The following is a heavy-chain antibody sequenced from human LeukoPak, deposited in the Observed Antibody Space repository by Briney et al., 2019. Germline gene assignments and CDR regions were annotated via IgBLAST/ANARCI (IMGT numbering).Heavy chain of an antibody. V-gene: IGHV1-69*01. D-gene: IGHD3-10*01. CDR1: GGTFSSYA. Sequence: CSVKDSCKASGGTFSSYAISWVRRAPGQELEWLGGIIRIFGTANYAQKFQGRVTITPDEFTSTAYMELSSLSSEDTGVNYWASWAPGSRYNRFDPWGQGTLVTVSS. CDR3: ASWAPGSRYNRFDP. J-gene: IGHJ5*02. CDR2: IIRIFGTA.